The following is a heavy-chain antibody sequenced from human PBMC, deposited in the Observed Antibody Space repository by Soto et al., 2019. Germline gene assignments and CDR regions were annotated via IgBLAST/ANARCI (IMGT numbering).Heavy chain of an antibody. Sequence: SETLPLTCTVSGGSISSYYWSWIRQPPGKGLEWIGYIYYSGSTNYNPSLKSRVTISVDTSKNQFSLKLSSVTAADTAVYYCARAPYSSSWYPHIDYWGQGTLVTVSS. J-gene: IGHJ4*02. CDR3: ARAPYSSSWYPHIDY. CDR2: IYYSGST. D-gene: IGHD6-13*01. CDR1: GGSISSYY. V-gene: IGHV4-59*01.